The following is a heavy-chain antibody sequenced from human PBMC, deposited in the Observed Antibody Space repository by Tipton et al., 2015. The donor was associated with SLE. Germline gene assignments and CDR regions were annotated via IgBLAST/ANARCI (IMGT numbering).Heavy chain of an antibody. D-gene: IGHD4-17*01. V-gene: IGHV4-4*08. CDR1: GGSISSYY. CDR2: IYTSGST. J-gene: IGHJ5*02. CDR3: AREVGYGDLNWFDP. Sequence: TLSLTCTVSGGSISSYYWSWIRQPPGKGLEWIGYIYTSGSTNYNPPLKSRVTISVDTSKNQFSLKLSSVTAADTAVYYCAREVGYGDLNWFDPWGQGTLVTVSS.